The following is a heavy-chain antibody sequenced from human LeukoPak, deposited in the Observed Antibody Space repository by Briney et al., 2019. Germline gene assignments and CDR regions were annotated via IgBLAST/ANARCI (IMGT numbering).Heavy chain of an antibody. J-gene: IGHJ4*02. CDR2: INPDGSGT. CDR1: GFTFSSSW. V-gene: IGHV3-74*01. Sequence: PGGSLRLSCAASGFTFSSSWMHWVRQAPGKGLVWVSRINPDGSGTGYADSVKGRFTISRDNVKNTLYLQMNSLRAEDTAVYYCARESGAAAPGYWGQGTLVTVSS. D-gene: IGHD6-13*01. CDR3: ARESGAAAPGY.